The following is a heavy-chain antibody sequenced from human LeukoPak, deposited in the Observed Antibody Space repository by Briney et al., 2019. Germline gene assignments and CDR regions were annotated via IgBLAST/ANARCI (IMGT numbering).Heavy chain of an antibody. D-gene: IGHD4/OR15-4a*01. CDR3: ARGVPANCEFDY. CDR1: GYTFTGYY. Sequence: RGASVKVSCKAPGYTFTGYYMHWVRQAPGQGLEWMGWINPNSGGTNYAQKFQGRVTMTRDTSISTAYMELSRLRSDDTAVYYCARGVPANCEFDYWGQGTLVTVSS. CDR2: INPNSGGT. J-gene: IGHJ4*02. V-gene: IGHV1-2*02.